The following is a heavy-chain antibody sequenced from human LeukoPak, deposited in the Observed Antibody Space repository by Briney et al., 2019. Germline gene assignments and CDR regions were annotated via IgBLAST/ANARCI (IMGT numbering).Heavy chain of an antibody. CDR3: ARRHVSGWFYFYY. Sequence: GGSLRLSCAASGFRFSTYGMNWVRQAPGKGLEWVSYFSDSSSTICYADSVKGRFTISRDNAQNSLYLQMNSLRAEDTAVSYCARRHVSGWFYFYYWGQGTLVTVSS. CDR1: GFRFSTYG. V-gene: IGHV3-48*01. J-gene: IGHJ4*02. D-gene: IGHD6-19*01. CDR2: FSDSSSTI.